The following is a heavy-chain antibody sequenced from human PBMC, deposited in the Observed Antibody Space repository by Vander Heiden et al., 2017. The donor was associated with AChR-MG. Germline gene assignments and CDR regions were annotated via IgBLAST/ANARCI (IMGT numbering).Heavy chain of an antibody. Sequence: QVQLVQSGAEVKKPGASLKVSCKTSGFTSTNSHMHWVRQAPGQGLEWVGTINPSLDSTHYEQNFQGRVRMTSDTSTKTVYMDMTSLRPEDTAVYFCARELTGSFYFDFWGQGSLVTVSS. CDR1: GFTSTNSH. CDR3: ARELTGSFYFDF. J-gene: IGHJ4*02. D-gene: IGHD1-26*01. CDR2: INPSLDST. V-gene: IGHV1-46*03.